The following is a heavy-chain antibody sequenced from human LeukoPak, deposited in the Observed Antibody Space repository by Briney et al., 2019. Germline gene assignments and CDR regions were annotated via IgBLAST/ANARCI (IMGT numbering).Heavy chain of an antibody. CDR1: GFTFSSYA. V-gene: IGHV3-23*01. D-gene: IGHD2-15*01. J-gene: IGHJ4*02. CDR2: ISGSGGST. Sequence: PGASLRLSCAASGFTFSSYAMSWVRQASGKGLEGVSAISGSGGSTYYADSVKGRFTISRDNSKNTLYLQMNSLRAEDTAVYYCAKDCSGGSCYFDYWGQGTLVTVSS. CDR3: AKDCSGGSCYFDY.